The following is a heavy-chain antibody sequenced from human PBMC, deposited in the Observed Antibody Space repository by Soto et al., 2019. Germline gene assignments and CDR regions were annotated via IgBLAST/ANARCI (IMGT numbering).Heavy chain of an antibody. J-gene: IGHJ3*02. CDR2: IYPSDSDT. CDR1: GYNFISYW. D-gene: IGHD2-15*01. V-gene: IGHV5-51*01. CDR3: ARQDSKCEGGSCYSIAFNI. Sequence: GESLKISCKGSGYNFISYWIGWVRQMPGKGLEWMGIIYPSDSDTRYSPYFQGQVTISADKSISVVYLQWSSLQASDTAMYNWARQDSKCEGGSCYSIAFNIWGQGKRVTVSS.